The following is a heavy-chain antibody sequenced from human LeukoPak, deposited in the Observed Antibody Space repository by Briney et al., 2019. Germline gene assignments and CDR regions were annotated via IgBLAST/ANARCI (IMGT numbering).Heavy chain of an antibody. J-gene: IGHJ4*02. D-gene: IGHD3-10*01. CDR2: IWYGGSNK. V-gene: IGHV3-33*01. Sequence: GGSLRLSCAASGFTFSSYGMHWVRQAPGKGLEWVAVIWYGGSNKYYADSVKGRFTISRDNSKNTLYLQMNSLRAEDTAVYYCAREIRSDYYGSGKVVDYWGQGTLVTVSS. CDR3: AREIRSDYYGSGKVVDY. CDR1: GFTFSSYG.